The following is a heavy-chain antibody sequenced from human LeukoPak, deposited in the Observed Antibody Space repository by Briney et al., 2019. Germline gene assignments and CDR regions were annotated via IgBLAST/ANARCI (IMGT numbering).Heavy chain of an antibody. D-gene: IGHD5-12*01. J-gene: IGHJ6*03. CDR1: GYTFTSYD. V-gene: IGHV1-8*01. CDR3: ARGLSGSGYDPYYYYYYMDV. CDR2: MNPNSGNT. Sequence: ASVKVSCKASGYTFTSYDINWVRQAPGQGLEWMGWMNPNSGNTGYAQRFQGRVTMTRNTSISTAYMELSSLRSEDTAVYYCARGLSGSGYDPYYYYYYMDVWGKGTTVTVSS.